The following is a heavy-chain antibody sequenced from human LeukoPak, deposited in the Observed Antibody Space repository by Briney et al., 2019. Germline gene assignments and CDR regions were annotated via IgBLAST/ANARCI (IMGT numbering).Heavy chain of an antibody. J-gene: IGHJ1*01. CDR3: AKDGYCSGGSCYPAEYFQH. V-gene: IGHV3-23*01. D-gene: IGHD2-15*01. CDR2: ISGSGGRT. CDR1: GFTFSSYA. Sequence: GGSLRLSCAASGFTFSSYAMSWVRQAPGKGLECVSAISGSGGRTYYADSVKGRFTISRDDSKSTLYLQMNSLRAEDTAVYYCAKDGYCSGGSCYPAEYFQHWGQGTLVTVSS.